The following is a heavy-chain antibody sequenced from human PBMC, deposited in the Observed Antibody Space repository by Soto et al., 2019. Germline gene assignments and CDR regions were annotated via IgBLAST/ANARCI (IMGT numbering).Heavy chain of an antibody. Sequence: QVQLVQSGAEVKKPGSSVKLSCKTSGGTFRNYAINWVRQAPGQGLEWIGGGIPVFGTANYAQTFQGRFTITADESTSTAYMELSSLRSEDTAVYYCAIPLPKQQLVRGAFDHWGQGTLVTVAS. J-gene: IGHJ4*02. D-gene: IGHD6-13*01. CDR2: GIPVFGTA. CDR1: GGTFRNYA. CDR3: AIPLPKQQLVRGAFDH. V-gene: IGHV1-69*01.